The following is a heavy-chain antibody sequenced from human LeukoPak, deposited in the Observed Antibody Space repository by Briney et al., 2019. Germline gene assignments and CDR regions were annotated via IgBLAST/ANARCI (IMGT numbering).Heavy chain of an antibody. CDR1: GGSFSGYY. V-gene: IGHV4-34*01. CDR3: ARASWDSSSWPNPEFDY. D-gene: IGHD6-13*01. J-gene: IGHJ4*02. Sequence: PSETLSLTCAVYGGSFSGYYWSWIRQPPGKGLEWIGEINHSGSTNYNPSLKSRVTISVDTSKNQFSLKLSSVTAADTAVYYCARASWDSSSWPNPEFDYWGQGTLVTVSS. CDR2: INHSGST.